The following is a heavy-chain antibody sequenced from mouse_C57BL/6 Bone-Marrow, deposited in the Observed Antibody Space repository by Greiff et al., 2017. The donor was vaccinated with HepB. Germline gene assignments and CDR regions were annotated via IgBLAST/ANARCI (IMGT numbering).Heavy chain of an antibody. J-gene: IGHJ4*01. V-gene: IGHV5-16*01. Sequence: EVKLQESEGGLVQPGSSMKLSCTASGFTFSDYYMAWVRQVPEKGLEWVANINYDGSSTYYLDSLKSRFIISRDNAKNILYLQMSSLKSEDTATYYCARDLYGSSYYYYAMDYWGQGTSVTVSS. CDR2: INYDGSST. CDR1: GFTFSDYY. D-gene: IGHD1-1*01. CDR3: ARDLYGSSYYYYAMDY.